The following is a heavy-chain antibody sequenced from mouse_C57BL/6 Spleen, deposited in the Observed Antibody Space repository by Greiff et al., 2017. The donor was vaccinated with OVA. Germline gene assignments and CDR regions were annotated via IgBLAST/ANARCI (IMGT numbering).Heavy chain of an antibody. CDR2: IWSGGST. D-gene: IGHD1-1*01. Sequence: VMLVESGPGLVQPSQSLSITCTVSGFSLTSYGVHWVRQSPGKGLEWLGVIWSGGSTDYNAAFISRLSISKDNSKSQVFFKMNSVQADDTAIYYCARKGYYGSSGAMDYWGQGTSVTVSS. CDR3: ARKGYYGSSGAMDY. CDR1: GFSLTSYG. V-gene: IGHV2-2*01. J-gene: IGHJ4*01.